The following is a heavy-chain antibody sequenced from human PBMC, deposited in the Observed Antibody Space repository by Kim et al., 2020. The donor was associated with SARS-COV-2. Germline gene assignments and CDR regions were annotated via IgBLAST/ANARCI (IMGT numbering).Heavy chain of an antibody. V-gene: IGHV4-34*01. Sequence: SETLSLTCAVYGGSFSGCYWSWIRQPPGKGLEWIGEINHSGSTNYNPSLKSRVTISVDTSKNQFSLKLSSVTAADTAVYYCARGTRQWLSRHYYYYMDV. J-gene: IGHJ6*03. CDR1: GGSFSGCY. CDR2: INHSGST. D-gene: IGHD6-19*01. CDR3: ARGTRQWLSRHYYYYMDV.